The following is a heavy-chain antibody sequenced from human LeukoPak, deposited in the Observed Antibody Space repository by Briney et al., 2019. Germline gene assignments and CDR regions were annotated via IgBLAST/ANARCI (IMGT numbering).Heavy chain of an antibody. J-gene: IGHJ5*02. V-gene: IGHV4-34*01. CDR3: ARGVGATFYWSDP. CDR1: GGSFSGYY. CDR2: INHSGST. D-gene: IGHD3-16*01. Sequence: SETLSLTCAVYGGSFSGYYWSWTRQPPGKGLEWIGEINHSGSTNYNPSLKSRVTISVDTSKNQFSLKLSSVTAADTAVYYCARGVGATFYWSDPWGQGTLVTVSS.